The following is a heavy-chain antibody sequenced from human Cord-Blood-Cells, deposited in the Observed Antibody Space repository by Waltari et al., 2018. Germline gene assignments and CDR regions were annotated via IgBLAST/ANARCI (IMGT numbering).Heavy chain of an antibody. J-gene: IGHJ3*02. V-gene: IGHV1-69*12. CDR2: IIPIFGTS. Sequence: QVQLVQSGAEVKKPGSSVKVSCKDSGGTFSSYAISWLRQAPGQGLEWMGGIIPIFGTSNYAQKFQGRVTITADESTSTAYMELSSLRSEDTAVYYCARAERGLAAGDAFDIWGQGTMVTVSS. CDR3: ARAERGLAAGDAFDI. CDR1: GGTFSSYA. D-gene: IGHD3-10*01.